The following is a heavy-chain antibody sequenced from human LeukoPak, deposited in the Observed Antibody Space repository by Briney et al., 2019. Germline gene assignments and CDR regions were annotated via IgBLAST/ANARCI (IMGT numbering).Heavy chain of an antibody. CDR3: ARDDGDYAFDY. CDR1: GLTVSSYE. J-gene: IGHJ4*02. D-gene: IGHD4-17*01. Sequence: GGTLCLSRASSGLTVSSYERNWVRQAPGKGLEWVSYISSSGSTKYYADSVKGRFTISRDNAKNSLSLQMNSLRAEDTAVYYCARDDGDYAFDYWGQGTLVTVSS. V-gene: IGHV3-48*03. CDR2: ISSSGSTK.